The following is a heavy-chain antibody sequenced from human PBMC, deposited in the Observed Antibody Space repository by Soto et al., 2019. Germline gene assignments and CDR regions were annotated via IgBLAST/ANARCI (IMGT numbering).Heavy chain of an antibody. J-gene: IGHJ5*02. Sequence: QVHLVQAGAEVKKPGASVKVSCKASGYTFTAYYINWVRKAPGQWLEWMGWINPNRGGTNYAQKFQGRVTVTRDTSISTASLELSRLRFDDTAGYYCARAPGDYDKWFDPWGQGTLVTVSS. CDR2: INPNRGGT. D-gene: IGHD4-17*01. V-gene: IGHV1-2*02. CDR1: GYTFTAYY. CDR3: ARAPGDYDKWFDP.